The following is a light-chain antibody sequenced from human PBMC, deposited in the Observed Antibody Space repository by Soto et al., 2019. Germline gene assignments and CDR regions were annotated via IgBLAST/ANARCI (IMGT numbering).Light chain of an antibody. Sequence: QSALTQPRSVSGSPGQSVTISCTGTSSDVGGYNYVSWYQQHPGKAPKLMNYDVSKRTSGVPDSFSGSKSGNTASLSISGLQDEDEADYYCCSYAGSYTFYVFGTGTKLTVL. J-gene: IGLJ1*01. CDR2: DVS. CDR1: SSDVGGYNY. CDR3: CSYAGSYTFYV. V-gene: IGLV2-11*01.